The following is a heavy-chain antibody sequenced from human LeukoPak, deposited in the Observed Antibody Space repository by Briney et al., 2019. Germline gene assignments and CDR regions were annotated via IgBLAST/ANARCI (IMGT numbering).Heavy chain of an antibody. CDR1: GFXFSNAW. CDR3: TTEDCSSTSCYHAFDI. J-gene: IGHJ3*02. V-gene: IGHV3-15*01. Sequence: GGSLRLSCAASGFXFSNAWMSWVRQAPGKGLEWVGRIKSKTDGGTTDYAAPVKGRFTFSRDDSKNTLYLQMNSLKTEDTAVYYCTTEDCSSTSCYHAFDIWGQGTMVTVSS. D-gene: IGHD2-2*01. CDR2: IKSKTDGGTT.